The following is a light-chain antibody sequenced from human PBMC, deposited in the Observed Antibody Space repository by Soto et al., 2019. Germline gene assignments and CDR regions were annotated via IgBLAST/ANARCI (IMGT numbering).Light chain of an antibody. Sequence: DIQMTQSPSTLSASVGDRVTITCRASQSINSWLAWYQQKPGKAPQILIYDASTLKSGVPSRFSASGSGTQFTLIISSLQPDDFATYYCQQYTSYSWTFGQGTRREIK. V-gene: IGKV1-5*01. CDR2: DAS. J-gene: IGKJ5*01. CDR3: QQYTSYSWT. CDR1: QSINSW.